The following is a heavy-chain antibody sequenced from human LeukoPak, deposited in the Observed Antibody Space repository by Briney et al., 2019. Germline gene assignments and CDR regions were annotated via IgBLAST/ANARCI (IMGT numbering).Heavy chain of an antibody. CDR3: ARGGITIFRY. V-gene: IGHV4-34*01. J-gene: IGHJ4*02. CDR2: INHSGST. CDR1: GGPFSGYY. Sequence: PSETLSLTCAVYGGPFSGYYWSWIGQPPGKGLEWIGEINHSGSTNYNPSLKSRVTISVDTSKNQFSLKLSSVTAADTAVYYCARGGITIFRYWGQGTLVTVSS. D-gene: IGHD3-9*01.